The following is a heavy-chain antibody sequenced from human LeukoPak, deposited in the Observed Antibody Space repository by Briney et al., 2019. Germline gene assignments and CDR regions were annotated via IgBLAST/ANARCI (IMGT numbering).Heavy chain of an antibody. CDR3: ARAGYYGSGSYSYYGMDV. J-gene: IGHJ6*02. V-gene: IGHV4-4*07. Sequence: SETLSLTCSVSGGSITGYYWSWIRQSAGKGLEWIGRIYSSGSTNYNPSLKSRVTMSVDTSKKQFSLRLSSVTAADTAVYYCARAGYYGSGSYSYYGMDVWGQGTTVTVSS. D-gene: IGHD3-10*01. CDR2: IYSSGST. CDR1: GGSITGYY.